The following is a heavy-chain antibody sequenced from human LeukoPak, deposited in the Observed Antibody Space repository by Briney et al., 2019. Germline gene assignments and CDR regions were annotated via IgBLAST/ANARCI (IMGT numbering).Heavy chain of an antibody. J-gene: IGHJ4*02. CDR1: GGSISSYY. CDR3: ARHRDTAMVIDY. Sequence: SETLSLTCTVSGGSISSYYWSWIRQPPGKGLERIGYIYYSGSTNYNPSLKSRVTISVDTSKNQFSLKLSSVTAADTAVYYCARHRDTAMVIDYWGQGTLVTVSS. V-gene: IGHV4-59*08. CDR2: IYYSGST. D-gene: IGHD5-18*01.